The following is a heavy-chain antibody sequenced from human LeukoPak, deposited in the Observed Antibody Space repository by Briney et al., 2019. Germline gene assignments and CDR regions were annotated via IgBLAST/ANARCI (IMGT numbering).Heavy chain of an antibody. CDR2: IYTSGST. Sequence: SETLSLTCTVSGGSISSYYWSWIRQPAGKGLEWIGRIYTSGSTNYNPSLKSRVTMSVDTSKNQFSLKLSSVTAADTAVYYCARDIGYYDSNGYPRDAFDIWGQGTMVTVSS. CDR1: GGSISSYY. J-gene: IGHJ3*02. V-gene: IGHV4-4*07. D-gene: IGHD3-22*01. CDR3: ARDIGYYDSNGYPRDAFDI.